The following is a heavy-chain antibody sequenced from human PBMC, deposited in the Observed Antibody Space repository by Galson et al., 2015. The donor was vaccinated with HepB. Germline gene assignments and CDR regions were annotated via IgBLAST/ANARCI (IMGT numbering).Heavy chain of an antibody. Sequence: SLRLSCAASGSTFRSYAMTWVRQAPGRGLDWVSSISRSGGNTYYTASVKGRFTISRDNSKNTLFLQMKSLRVEDTAVYFCAKEGRNGYFGVYGGFDVWGHGTLVTVSS. D-gene: IGHD3-22*01. CDR3: AKEGRNGYFGVYGGFDV. J-gene: IGHJ3*01. CDR1: GSTFRSYA. V-gene: IGHV3-23*01. CDR2: ISRSGGNT.